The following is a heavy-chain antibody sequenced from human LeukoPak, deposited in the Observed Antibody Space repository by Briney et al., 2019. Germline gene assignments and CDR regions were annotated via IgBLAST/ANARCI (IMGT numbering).Heavy chain of an antibody. CDR1: GFTFDTYW. CDR3: ARGGGLSDY. D-gene: IGHD1-26*01. V-gene: IGHV3-7*01. J-gene: IGHJ4*02. Sequence: GGSLRLSCAASGFTFDTYWMNWVRQDPGKGLEWVANIKADGSDKYYVESVKGRFTISRDNAKNSLYLQMNSLRAEDMAVYYCARGGGLSDYWGQGTLVTVSS. CDR2: IKADGSDK.